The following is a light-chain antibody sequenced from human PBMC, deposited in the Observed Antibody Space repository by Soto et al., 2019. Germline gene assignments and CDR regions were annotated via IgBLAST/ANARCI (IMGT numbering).Light chain of an antibody. CDR1: QGIRDA. CDR2: AAS. Sequence: DIQMTQSPSSLSASVGDRVTITCRASQGIRDALGWYQQNPGKAPKRLIYAASSLQSGVPSRFSGSGSGTESTLTISSLQPEDFATYYCLQHNSYPQTFGQGTKVEIK. V-gene: IGKV1-17*01. CDR3: LQHNSYPQT. J-gene: IGKJ1*01.